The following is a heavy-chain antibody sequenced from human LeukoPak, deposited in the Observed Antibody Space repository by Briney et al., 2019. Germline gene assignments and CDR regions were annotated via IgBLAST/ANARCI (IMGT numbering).Heavy chain of an antibody. CDR3: ARFKVVVVPAASSSYAFDI. CDR1: GGTFSIYA. CDR2: IIPILGIA. D-gene: IGHD2-2*01. V-gene: IGHV1-69*04. Sequence: GASVTVSCTASGGTFSIYAISWVRQAPGQGLEWMGRIIPILGIANYAQKFQGRVTITADKSTSTAYMELSSLRSEDTAVYYCARFKVVVVPAASSSYAFDIWGQGTMVTVSS. J-gene: IGHJ3*02.